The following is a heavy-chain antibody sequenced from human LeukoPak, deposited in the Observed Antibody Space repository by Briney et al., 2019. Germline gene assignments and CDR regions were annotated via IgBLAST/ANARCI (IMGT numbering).Heavy chain of an antibody. V-gene: IGHV1-2*02. CDR1: GYTFTGYY. D-gene: IGHD3-10*01. CDR2: INPNSGGT. Sequence: ASVKVSCKASGYTFTGYYMHWVRQAPGQGLEWMGWINPNSGGTNFAQKLQGRVTMTTDTSTSTVYMELTSLRSDDTAVYYCARGSASGSYYFNYWGQGTLVTVSS. CDR3: ARGSASGSYYFNY. J-gene: IGHJ4*02.